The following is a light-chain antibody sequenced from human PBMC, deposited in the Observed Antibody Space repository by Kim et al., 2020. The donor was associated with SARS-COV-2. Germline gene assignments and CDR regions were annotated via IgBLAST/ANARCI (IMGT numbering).Light chain of an antibody. Sequence: SYELTQPPSVSVSPGQTARITCSGDALPKQYAYWYQQKPGQAPVLVIYKDSERPSGIPERFSGSSSGTTVTLTISGVLAEEEADYYCQSADSSGTYVVFGGGTQLTVL. CDR3: QSADSSGTYVV. V-gene: IGLV3-25*02. CDR1: ALPKQY. J-gene: IGLJ2*01. CDR2: KDS.